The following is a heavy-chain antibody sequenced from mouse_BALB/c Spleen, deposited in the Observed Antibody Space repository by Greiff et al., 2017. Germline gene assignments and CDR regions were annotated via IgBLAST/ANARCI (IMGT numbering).Heavy chain of an antibody. CDR1: GYTFTSYW. CDR3: TRSSYGNYEFAY. CDR2: IYPGSGST. V-gene: IGHV1S22*01. J-gene: IGHJ3*01. D-gene: IGHD2-10*01. Sequence: LQQPGSELVRPGASVKLSCKASGYTFTSYWMHWVKQRPGQGLEWIGNIYPGSGSTNYDEKFKSKATLTVDTSSSTAYMQLSSLTSEDSAVYYCTRSSYGNYEFAYWGQGTLVTVSA.